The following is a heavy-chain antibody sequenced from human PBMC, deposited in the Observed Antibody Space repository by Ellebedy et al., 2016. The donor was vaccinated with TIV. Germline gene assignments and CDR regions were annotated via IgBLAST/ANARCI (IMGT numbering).Heavy chain of an antibody. CDR2: ISGSGGST. D-gene: IGHD6-19*01. V-gene: IGHV3-23*01. Sequence: GESLKISXAASGFTFSSYAMSWVRQAPGKGLEWVSAISGSGGSTYYADSVKGRLTISRDNSKNTLYLQMNSLRAEDTAVYYCAKGGQWLDFDYWGQGTLVTVSS. J-gene: IGHJ4*02. CDR1: GFTFSSYA. CDR3: AKGGQWLDFDY.